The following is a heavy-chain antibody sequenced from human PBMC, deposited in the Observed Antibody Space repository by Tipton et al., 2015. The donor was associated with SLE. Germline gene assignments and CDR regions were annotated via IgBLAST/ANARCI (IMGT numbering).Heavy chain of an antibody. CDR1: GGSISSHY. Sequence: TLSLTCTVSGGSISSHYWSWIRQPPGKGLEWIGSIYYSGSTYYNPSLKSRVTRSVDTSKNQFSLKLRSVTAADTAVYYCVLLELPLGYCSGGSCPDAFDIWGQGTMVTVSS. J-gene: IGHJ3*02. CDR2: IYYSGST. D-gene: IGHD2-15*01. CDR3: VLLELPLGYCSGGSCPDAFDI. V-gene: IGHV4-39*07.